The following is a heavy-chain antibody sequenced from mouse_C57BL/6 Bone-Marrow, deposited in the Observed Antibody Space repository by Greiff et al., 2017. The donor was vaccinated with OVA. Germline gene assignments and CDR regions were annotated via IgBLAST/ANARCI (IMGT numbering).Heavy chain of an antibody. CDR2: ISSGSSTI. J-gene: IGHJ2*01. V-gene: IGHV5-17*01. Sequence: EVKVVESGGGLVKPGGSLKLSCAASGFTFSDYGMHWVRQAPEKGLEWVAYISSGSSTIYYADTVKGRFTISRDNAKNTLFLQMTSLRSEDAAMYYCARREQLRLPDYWGQGTTLTVSS. D-gene: IGHD3-2*02. CDR1: GFTFSDYG. CDR3: ARREQLRLPDY.